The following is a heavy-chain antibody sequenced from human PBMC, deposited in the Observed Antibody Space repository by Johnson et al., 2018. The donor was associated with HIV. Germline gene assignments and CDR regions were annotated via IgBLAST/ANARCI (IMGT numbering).Heavy chain of an antibody. CDR1: EFTFSNYA. V-gene: IGHV3-30*04. CDR2: ISYNGSKK. D-gene: IGHD1-26*01. CDR3: AKDQPHRIVGATEKLAFDI. Sequence: QVQLVESGGGVVQPGRSLRIYCAVSEFTFSNYAMHWVRLAPGKGLQWVAVISYNGSKKYYADPVKGRFTISRDNSKNTLYLQMDSLRAEDSALYYCAKDQPHRIVGATEKLAFDIWGQGTMVTVSS. J-gene: IGHJ3*02.